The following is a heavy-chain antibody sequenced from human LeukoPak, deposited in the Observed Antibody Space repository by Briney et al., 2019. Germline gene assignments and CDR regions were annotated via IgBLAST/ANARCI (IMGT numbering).Heavy chain of an antibody. D-gene: IGHD3-10*01. CDR1: GGTFSSYV. Sequence: ASVKVSCKASGGTFSSYVISWVRQAPGQGLEWMGGIFPAFGPTNYAQRFQGRLTLTADVSASTAYMALSSLTSDDTAVYYCAREGEPAMPLVRGEAFDIWGQGTVVIVSS. J-gene: IGHJ3*02. CDR3: AREGEPAMPLVRGEAFDI. V-gene: IGHV1-69*01. CDR2: IFPAFGPT.